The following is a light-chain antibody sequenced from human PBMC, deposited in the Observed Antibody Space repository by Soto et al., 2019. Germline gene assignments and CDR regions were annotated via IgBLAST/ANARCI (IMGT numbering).Light chain of an antibody. CDR1: QSVNSN. CDR3: QQYHNWPRT. CDR2: GAS. J-gene: IGKJ1*01. Sequence: EVVMTQSPDTLSVSPGQRATLSCRASQSVNSNLAWYQQKLGQPPRLLISGASTRATDIPPRFSGSGSGTDFTLTINRLQSEDFAIYYCQQYHNWPRTFGQGTKVEIK. V-gene: IGKV3-15*01.